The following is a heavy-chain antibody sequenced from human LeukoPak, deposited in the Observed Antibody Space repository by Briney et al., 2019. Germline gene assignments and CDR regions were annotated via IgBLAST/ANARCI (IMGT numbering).Heavy chain of an antibody. CDR3: ARVYSTIFGVVRNWFDP. CDR1: GFTFSSYS. CDR2: ISSSSSYV. V-gene: IGHV3-21*01. J-gene: IGHJ5*02. D-gene: IGHD3-3*01. Sequence: PGGSLRLSCAASGFTFSSYSMNWVRQAPGKGLEWVSSISSSSSYVYYADSVKGRFTISRDNAKNSLYLQMNSLRAEDTAVYYCARVYSTIFGVVRNWFDPWGQGTLVTVSS.